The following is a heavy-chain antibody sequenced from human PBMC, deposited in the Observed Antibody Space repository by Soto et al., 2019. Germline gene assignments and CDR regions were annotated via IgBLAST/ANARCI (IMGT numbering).Heavy chain of an antibody. CDR2: ISSNVDYI. J-gene: IGHJ6*02. CDR1: GFTFSTYS. Sequence: EVQLVESGGGLVKPGGSLRLSCAASGFTFSTYSINWVRQAPGKGLEWVASISSNVDYIYYADSVKGRFTISRDNAQNSLVLQMNSLRAEDTAVYFCARDSRNRQEGMDVWGHGTTVTVSS. CDR3: ARDSRNRQEGMDV. V-gene: IGHV3-21*02.